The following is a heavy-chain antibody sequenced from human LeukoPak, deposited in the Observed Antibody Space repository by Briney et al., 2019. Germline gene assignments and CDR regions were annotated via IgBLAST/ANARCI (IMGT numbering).Heavy chain of an antibody. Sequence: GGSLRLSCAASGLTVSSSYMSWVRQAPGKGLEWVSIIYIGDNPHYADSVKGRFTTSRHNSKNTLYLQMNNLRAEDTAVYYCARVRPWVFDYWGQGTLVTDSS. CDR1: GLTVSSSY. CDR2: IYIGDNP. CDR3: ARVRPWVFDY. J-gene: IGHJ4*02. V-gene: IGHV3-53*04.